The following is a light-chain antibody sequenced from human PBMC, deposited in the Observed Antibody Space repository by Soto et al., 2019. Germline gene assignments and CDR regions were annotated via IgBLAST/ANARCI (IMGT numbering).Light chain of an antibody. J-gene: IGLJ1*01. CDR3: SPFTSSVTYV. Sequence: QSVLTQPASVSGSPGQSITISCTGTSSDVGGHNSVSWYRQDPGKAPKLMIYDVSNRPSGVSDRSSGSKSGNTASLTISGLQIEDEADYYCSPFTSSVTYVSGTGTKVTVL. CDR2: DVS. CDR1: SSDVGGHNS. V-gene: IGLV2-14*01.